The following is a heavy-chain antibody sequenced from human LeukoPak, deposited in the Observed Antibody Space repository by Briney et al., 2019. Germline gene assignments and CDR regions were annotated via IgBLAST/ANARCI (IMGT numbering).Heavy chain of an antibody. CDR3: ARDSVDFGHYAY. CDR1: GGSISSGGYY. J-gene: IGHJ4*02. Sequence: PSQTLSLTCTVSGGSISSGGYYWSWIRQHPGKGLEWIGYIYCSGSTYYNPSLKSRVTISVDTSKNQFSLKLSSVTAADTAVYYCARDSVDFGHYAYWGQGTLVTVSS. V-gene: IGHV4-31*03. D-gene: IGHD3-3*01. CDR2: IYCSGST.